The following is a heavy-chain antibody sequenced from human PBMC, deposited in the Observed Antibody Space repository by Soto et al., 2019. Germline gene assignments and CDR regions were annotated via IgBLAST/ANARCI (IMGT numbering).Heavy chain of an antibody. CDR3: ARLDGYDNYFDY. Sequence: PSETLSLTCTVSGGSISSHYWSWIRQPPGQGLEWIGYIYYSGSTNYNPSLKSRVTISVDTSKSQFSLRLSSVTAAATAGYFCARLDGYDNYFDYWGQGALVTVS. J-gene: IGHJ4*02. CDR2: IYYSGST. CDR1: GGSISSHY. V-gene: IGHV4-59*08. D-gene: IGHD5-12*01.